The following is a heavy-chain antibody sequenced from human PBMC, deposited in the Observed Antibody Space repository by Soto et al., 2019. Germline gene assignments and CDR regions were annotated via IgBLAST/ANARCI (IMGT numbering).Heavy chain of an antibody. CDR2: INHSGST. D-gene: IGHD2-2*01. J-gene: IGHJ6*02. Sequence: PSETLSLTCAVYGGSFSGYYWSWIRQPPGKGLEWIGEINHSGSTNYNPSLKSRVTISVDTSKNQFSLKLSSVTAADTAVYYCARIVVVPAAYYYYYYGMDVWGQGTTVTVAS. V-gene: IGHV4-34*01. CDR3: ARIVVVPAAYYYYYYGMDV. CDR1: GGSFSGYY.